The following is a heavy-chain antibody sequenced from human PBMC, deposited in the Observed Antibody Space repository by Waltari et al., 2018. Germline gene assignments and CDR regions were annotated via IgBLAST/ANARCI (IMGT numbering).Heavy chain of an antibody. V-gene: IGHV1-46*03. CDR2: INPSGGDT. D-gene: IGHD4-17*01. CDR1: GYTFSYYY. Sequence: QVQLVQSGAAVKKPGASVKVSCKASGYTFSYYYIHWVRQAPGQWLEWRGIINPSGGDTNYAHIFQGTVTMTSDTSTRTVYLELSSLRSEDTAVYYCTREWDGDFWFDPWGQGTLVTVSS. J-gene: IGHJ5*02. CDR3: TREWDGDFWFDP.